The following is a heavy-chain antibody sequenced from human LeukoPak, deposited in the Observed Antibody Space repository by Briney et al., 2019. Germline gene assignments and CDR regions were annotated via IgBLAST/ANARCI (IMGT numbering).Heavy chain of an antibody. J-gene: IGHJ4*02. Sequence: GGSLRLSCAASGFTFSSYAMSWVRQAPGKGLEWVSAISGSGGSTYYADSVKGRYTISRDNSKNTLYLQMNSLRAEDTAVYYCAKVRWELLLGYWGQGTLVTVSS. D-gene: IGHD1-26*01. CDR3: AKVRWELLLGY. CDR2: ISGSGGST. V-gene: IGHV3-23*01. CDR1: GFTFSSYA.